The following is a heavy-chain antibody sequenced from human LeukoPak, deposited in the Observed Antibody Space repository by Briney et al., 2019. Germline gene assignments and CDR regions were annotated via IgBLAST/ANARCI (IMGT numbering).Heavy chain of an antibody. Sequence: PGGSLRLFWAASGFTFSSYAMSWVRQAPGKGLEWVSAISGSGGSTYYADSVKGRFTISRDNSKNTLYLQMNSLRAEDTAVYYCAKPYSDSSVIMGDAFDIWGQGTMVTVSS. J-gene: IGHJ3*02. CDR2: ISGSGGST. V-gene: IGHV3-23*01. D-gene: IGHD6-19*01. CDR3: AKPYSDSSVIMGDAFDI. CDR1: GFTFSSYA.